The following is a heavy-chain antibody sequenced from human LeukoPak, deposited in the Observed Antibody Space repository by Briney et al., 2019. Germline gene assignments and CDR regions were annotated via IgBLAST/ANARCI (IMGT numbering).Heavy chain of an antibody. CDR1: GFTFSTYN. Sequence: GGSLRLSCAAPGFTFSTYNMNWVRQAPGKGLEWVSSITRSSGNMYYADSVKGRFTISRDNAKNSLYLQMNSLRAEDTAVYYCARRGYTYGYDYWGQGTLVTVSS. CDR3: ARRGYTYGYDY. V-gene: IGHV3-21*01. CDR2: ITRSSGNM. D-gene: IGHD5-18*01. J-gene: IGHJ4*02.